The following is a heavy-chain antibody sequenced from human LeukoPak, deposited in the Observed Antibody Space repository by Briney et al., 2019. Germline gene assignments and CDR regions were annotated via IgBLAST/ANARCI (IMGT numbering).Heavy chain of an antibody. CDR1: GFTFDDYA. D-gene: IGHD3-3*01. CDR3: AKDNLRYDFWSGYYYYGMDV. V-gene: IGHV3-9*01. Sequence: GRSLRLSCAASGFTFDDYAMHWVRQAPGKGLEWVSGISWNSGSIVYADSVKGRFTISRDNAKNSLYLQMNSLRAEDTALYYCAKDNLRYDFWSGYYYYGMDVWGQGTTVTVSS. CDR2: ISWNSGSI. J-gene: IGHJ6*02.